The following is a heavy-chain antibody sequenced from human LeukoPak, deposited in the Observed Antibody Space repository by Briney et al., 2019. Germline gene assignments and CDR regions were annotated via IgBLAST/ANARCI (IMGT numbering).Heavy chain of an antibody. D-gene: IGHD3-10*01. Sequence: ASVKVSCKASGCTFTGYYMHWVRQAPGQGLEWMGWINPNSGGTNYAQKFQGRVTMTRDTSISTAYMELSRLRSDDTAVYYCASTLWFGESYFDYWGQGTLVTVSS. CDR3: ASTLWFGESYFDY. V-gene: IGHV1-2*02. CDR2: INPNSGGT. CDR1: GCTFTGYY. J-gene: IGHJ4*02.